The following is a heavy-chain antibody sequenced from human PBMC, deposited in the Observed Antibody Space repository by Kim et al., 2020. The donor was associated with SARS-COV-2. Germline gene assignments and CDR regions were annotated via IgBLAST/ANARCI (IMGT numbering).Heavy chain of an antibody. CDR1: GFTFSSYW. CDR3: ASGVVAANIYNY. D-gene: IGHD2-2*01. V-gene: IGHV3-74*01. Sequence: GGSLRLSCAASGFTFSSYWMHWVRQAPGKGLVWVSRINSDGSSINYGDSVKGRSTISRDNAKNTLYLQMNSLRAEDTAVYYCASGVVAANIYNYWGQGTL. J-gene: IGHJ4*02. CDR2: INSDGSSI.